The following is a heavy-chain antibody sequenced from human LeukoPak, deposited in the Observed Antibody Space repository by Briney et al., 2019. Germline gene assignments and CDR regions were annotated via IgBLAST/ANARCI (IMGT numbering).Heavy chain of an antibody. CDR2: ISGSGGST. CDR1: GFTFSNYN. D-gene: IGHD4-17*01. V-gene: IGHV3-23*01. CDR3: AKGIYGDHEIFDY. J-gene: IGHJ4*02. Sequence: GGSLRLSCAASGFTFSNYNMNWVRQAPGKGLEWVSAISGSGGSTYYADSVKGRFTISRDNSKNTLYLQMNSLKAEDTAVYYCAKGIYGDHEIFDYWGQGTLVTVSS.